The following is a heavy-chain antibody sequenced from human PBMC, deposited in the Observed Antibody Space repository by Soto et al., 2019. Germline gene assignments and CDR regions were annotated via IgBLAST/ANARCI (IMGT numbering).Heavy chain of an antibody. J-gene: IGHJ3*02. CDR2: ISSSSSTI. V-gene: IGHV3-48*01. CDR1: GFTFSSHR. CDR3: ARPNGDYGDAFDI. Sequence: GGSLRLPCAGSGFTFSSHRITWVRQAPGKGLEWVSYISSSSSTIYYADSVKGRFTISRDNAKNSLYLQMNSLRAEDTAVYYCARPNGDYGDAFDIWGQGTMVTVSS. D-gene: IGHD4-17*01.